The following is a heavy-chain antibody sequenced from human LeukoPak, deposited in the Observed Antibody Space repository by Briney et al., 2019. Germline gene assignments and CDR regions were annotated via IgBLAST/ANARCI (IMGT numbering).Heavy chain of an antibody. V-gene: IGHV4-39*01. D-gene: IGHD2-21*01. CDR1: GGSISSNSYY. J-gene: IGHJ3*01. CDR2: IYYNGST. Sequence: PSETLSLTCTVSGGSISSNSYYWGWIRQPPGQGLEWIGSIYYNGSTYYNPSLKSRVTISVDTSKNQFTLKLSSGTATLTAEYSSANHCSNVSCGVDTDAFDHWGQGTMVTVSS. CDR3: ANHCSNVSCGVDTDAFDH.